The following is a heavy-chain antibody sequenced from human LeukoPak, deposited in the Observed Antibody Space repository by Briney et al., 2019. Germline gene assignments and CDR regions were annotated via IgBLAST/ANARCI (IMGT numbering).Heavy chain of an antibody. CDR1: GFTFSSYS. J-gene: IGHJ4*02. D-gene: IGHD1-26*01. Sequence: GGSLRLSCAASGFTFSSYSMNWVRQAPGKGLEWVSSISSSSSYIYYADSAKGRFTISRDNAKNSLYLQMNSLRAEDTAVYYCARDRFVNGGSYYFDYWGQGTLVTVSS. V-gene: IGHV3-21*01. CDR2: ISSSSSYI. CDR3: ARDRFVNGGSYYFDY.